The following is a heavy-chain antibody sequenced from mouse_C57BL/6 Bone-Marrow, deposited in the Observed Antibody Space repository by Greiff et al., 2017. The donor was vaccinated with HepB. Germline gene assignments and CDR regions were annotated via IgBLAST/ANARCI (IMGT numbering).Heavy chain of an antibody. J-gene: IGHJ3*01. CDR1: GFTFSDYG. Sequence: EVKLVESGGGLVQPGGSLKLSCAASGFTFSDYGMAWVRQAPRKGPEWVAFISNLAYSIYYADTVTGRFTISRENAKHTLYLEMSSLRSEDTAMYYCARIYYYGSSSWFAYWGQGTLVTVSA. D-gene: IGHD1-1*01. CDR2: ISNLAYSI. CDR3: ARIYYYGSSSWFAY. V-gene: IGHV5-15*01.